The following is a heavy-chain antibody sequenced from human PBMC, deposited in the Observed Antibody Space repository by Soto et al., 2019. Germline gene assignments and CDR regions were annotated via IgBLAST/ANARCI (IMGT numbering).Heavy chain of an antibody. CDR3: AGGRNNAFDV. CDR1: GDSVSRNGAA. J-gene: IGHJ3*01. D-gene: IGHD4-4*01. V-gene: IGHV6-1*01. Sequence: PSQTLSLTCVISGDSVSRNGAAWNWIRQSPSRGLEWQGRTYYGSTQYNEYATSVKGRMSVSPDTSKNQVSLPLNLVTPEDTGVYYCAGGRNNAFDVWGQGTMVTVSS. CDR2: TYYGSTQYN.